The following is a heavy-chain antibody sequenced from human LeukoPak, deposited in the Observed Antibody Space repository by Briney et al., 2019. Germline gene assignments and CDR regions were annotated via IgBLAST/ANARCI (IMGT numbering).Heavy chain of an antibody. J-gene: IGHJ3*02. CDR1: GFTFSTYA. D-gene: IGHD4-17*01. Sequence: GGTLRLSCAASGFTFSTYAMSWVRQAPGKGLEWVSGISGSGGSTFYADSVKGRFTISRDNSKNTLYLQMNSLRAEDTAVYYCARDNGDYAFDIWGQGTMVTVSS. V-gene: IGHV3-23*01. CDR2: ISGSGGST. CDR3: ARDNGDYAFDI.